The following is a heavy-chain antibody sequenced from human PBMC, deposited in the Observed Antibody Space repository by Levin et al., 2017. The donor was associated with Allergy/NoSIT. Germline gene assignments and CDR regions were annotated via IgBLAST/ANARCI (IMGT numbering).Heavy chain of an antibody. J-gene: IGHJ4*02. V-gene: IGHV3-7*01. CDR2: INQDGSGK. CDR1: GFTFSSYW. CDR3: ARDPDSTVGAAFDY. Sequence: GGSLRLSCVASGFTFSSYWMGWFRQAPGKGLEWVANINQDGSGKYYVDSVKGRFTISRDNAKSSLYLQMNSLRAEDTAVYYCARDPDSTVGAAFDYWGQGTLVTVSS. D-gene: IGHD1-26*01.